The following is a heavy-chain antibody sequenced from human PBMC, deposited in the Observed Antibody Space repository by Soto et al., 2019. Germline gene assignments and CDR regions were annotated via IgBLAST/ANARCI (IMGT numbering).Heavy chain of an antibody. CDR1: GYTFTDSA. Sequence: ASVKVSCKASGYTFTDSAIHWVRQAPGQSLEWLGWIAPGNGNTKYSQNFQGRVSITRDTSATTAYMELSSLRSEDTAVYYCAKGSRMWTPDYWGQGTLVNVSS. D-gene: IGHD2-21*01. CDR2: IAPGNGNT. CDR3: AKGSRMWTPDY. J-gene: IGHJ4*02. V-gene: IGHV1-3*01.